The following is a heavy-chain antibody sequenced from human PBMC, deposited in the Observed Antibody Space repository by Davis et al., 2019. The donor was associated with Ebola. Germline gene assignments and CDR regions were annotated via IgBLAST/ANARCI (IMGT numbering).Heavy chain of an antibody. Sequence: GESLKISCAASGFTFSSYSMNWVRQAPGKGLEWVSYISSSGSTIYYTDSVKGRFTISRDNAKNSLYLQMNSLRGEDTAVYYCARDTSCTTTSCYVHYSGMDVWGKGTTVTVSS. CDR1: GFTFSSYS. CDR3: ARDTSCTTTSCYVHYSGMDV. D-gene: IGHD2-2*01. J-gene: IGHJ6*04. V-gene: IGHV3-48*04. CDR2: ISSSGSTI.